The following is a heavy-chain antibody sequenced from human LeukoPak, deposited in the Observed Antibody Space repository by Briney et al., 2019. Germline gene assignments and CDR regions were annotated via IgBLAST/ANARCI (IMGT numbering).Heavy chain of an antibody. J-gene: IGHJ4*02. Sequence: ASVKVSCKASGYTFTSYDINWVRQATGQGLEWMGWMNPNSGHTGYAQKFQGRITMTRNTPISTAYMELSSLGSEDTAVYYCATVTRDCSRASCYNYWGQGILVTVSS. D-gene: IGHD2-2*02. V-gene: IGHV1-8*01. CDR1: GYTFTSYD. CDR2: MNPNSGHT. CDR3: ATVTRDCSRASCYNY.